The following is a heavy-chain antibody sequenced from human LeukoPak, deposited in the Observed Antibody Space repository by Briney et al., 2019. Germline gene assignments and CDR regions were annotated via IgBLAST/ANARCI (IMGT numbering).Heavy chain of an antibody. V-gene: IGHV3-74*01. J-gene: IGHJ5*02. CDR3: VSDLCGGDDQ. Sequence: GGTLRLFCAASGFTLKSYWMLWVSEASGKGLVWVSRIDEDGKTIDYADSVKGRFTISRDNAKDTLYLQMSSLRDEDTAVYYCVSDLCGGDDQWGRGTLVTVSS. D-gene: IGHD3-3*01. CDR1: GFTLKSYW. CDR2: IDEDGKTI.